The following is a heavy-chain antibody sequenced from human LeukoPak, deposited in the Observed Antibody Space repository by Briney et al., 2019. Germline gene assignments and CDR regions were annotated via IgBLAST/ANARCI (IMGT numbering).Heavy chain of an antibody. CDR2: INPNSGGT. CDR3: AARGPYYYDSSGYYGAFDI. J-gene: IGHJ3*02. V-gene: IGHV1-2*02. D-gene: IGHD3-22*01. Sequence: ASVKVSCKASGYTFTGYYMHWVRQAPGQGLEWMGWINPNSGGTNYAQKFQGRVTMTRDMSTSTVYMELSSLRSEDTAVYYCAARGPYYYDSSGYYGAFDIWGQGTMVTVSS. CDR1: GYTFTGYY.